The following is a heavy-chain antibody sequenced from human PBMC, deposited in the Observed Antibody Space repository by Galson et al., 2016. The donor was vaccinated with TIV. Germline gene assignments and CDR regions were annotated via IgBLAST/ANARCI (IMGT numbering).Heavy chain of an antibody. CDR3: TTVRLRGSGGMDV. J-gene: IGHJ6*02. CDR1: GYTFTDYY. CDR2: IDPEDGQT. V-gene: IGHV1-69-2*01. D-gene: IGHD2-8*01. Sequence: VKVSCKVSGYTFTDYYMHWMQQTPGKGFEWMGHIDPEDGQTKYAARFQGRITMTADTSTDTAYLELSSLRSEDTAIYYFTTVRLRGSGGMDVWGQGTTVIVSS.